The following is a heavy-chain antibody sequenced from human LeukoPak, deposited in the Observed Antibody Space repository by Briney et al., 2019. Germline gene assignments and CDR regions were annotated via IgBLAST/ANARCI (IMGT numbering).Heavy chain of an antibody. V-gene: IGHV3-74*01. D-gene: IGHD3-16*01. J-gene: IGHJ6*02. CDR3: ARGKKGLYYYYGMDV. CDR2: ISGDGSST. Sequence: PGGSLRLSCAASGFTFSSYWMHWVRQAPGKGLVWVSRISGDGSSTSYADSVKGRFTISRDNAKNTLYLQMNSLRAEDTAVYYCARGKKGLYYYYGMDVWGQGTTVTVSS. CDR1: GFTFSSYW.